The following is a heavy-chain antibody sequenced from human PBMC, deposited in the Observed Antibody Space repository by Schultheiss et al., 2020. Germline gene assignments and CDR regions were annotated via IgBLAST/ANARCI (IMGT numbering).Heavy chain of an antibody. CDR3: ATDPIYDSSDY. CDR2: IYPGDSDT. D-gene: IGHD3-22*01. Sequence: GGSLRLSCKGSGYSFTSYWIGWVRQMPGKGLEWMGIIYPGDSDTRYSPSFQGQVTISADKSISTAYLQWSSLKASDTAMYYCATDPIYDSSDYWGQGTLVTVSS. J-gene: IGHJ4*02. CDR1: GYSFTSYW. V-gene: IGHV5-51*01.